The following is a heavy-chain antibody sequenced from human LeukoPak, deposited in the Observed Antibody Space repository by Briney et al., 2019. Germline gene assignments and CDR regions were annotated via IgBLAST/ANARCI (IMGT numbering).Heavy chain of an antibody. V-gene: IGHV3-66*01. J-gene: IGHJ4*02. CDR1: GFTVSSNY. D-gene: IGHD5-18*01. CDR3: ARWSGYSYGSYYFDY. Sequence: PGGSLRLSCAASGFTVSSNYMSWVRQAPGKGLEWVSVIYSGGSTYYADSVKGRFTISRDNSKNTLYLQMNSLRAEDTAVYYCARWSGYSYGSYYFDYWGQGTLVTVSS. CDR2: IYSGGST.